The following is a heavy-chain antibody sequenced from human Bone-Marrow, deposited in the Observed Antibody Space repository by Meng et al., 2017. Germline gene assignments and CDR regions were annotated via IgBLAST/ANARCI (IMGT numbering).Heavy chain of an antibody. CDR3: ARPYYYDSSGYYGWYYFDY. CDR1: GYSSTSYW. CDR2: IYPGDSDT. V-gene: IGHV5-51*01. Sequence: KVSCKGSGYSSTSYWIGWVRQMPGKGLEWMGIIYPGDSDTRYSPSFQGHVTISADKSISTAYLQWSSLKASDTAMYYCARPYYYDSSGYYGWYYFDYWGQGTLVTVSS. D-gene: IGHD3-22*01. J-gene: IGHJ4*02.